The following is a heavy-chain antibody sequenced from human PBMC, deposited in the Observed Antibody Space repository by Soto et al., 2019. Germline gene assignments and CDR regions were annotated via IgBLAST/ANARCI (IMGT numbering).Heavy chain of an antibody. CDR1: GGSISSDY. Sequence: PSETLSLTCAVYGGSISSDYWSWIRQPPGKGLEWIGDVNHSGSTNYNPSLKSRVTISVDTYKKQISLKLNSVTAADTAVYYCAVRYCSSTCCLAGFDPWGRGTLVTVSS. CDR2: VNHSGST. V-gene: IGHV4-34*01. CDR3: AVRYCSSTCCLAGFDP. J-gene: IGHJ5*02. D-gene: IGHD2-2*01.